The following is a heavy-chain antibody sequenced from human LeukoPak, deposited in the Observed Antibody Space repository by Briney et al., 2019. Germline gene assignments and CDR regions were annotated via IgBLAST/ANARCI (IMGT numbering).Heavy chain of an antibody. CDR3: LVAANQEFGY. Sequence: PGGSLRLSCAASGFTFSSSAMHWVRQAPGKGLEWVGRIRRKANSYATAYAASVKGRFTISRDDSKNTAYLQMNSLKTEDTAVYYCLVAANQEFGYWGQGTLVTVSS. J-gene: IGHJ4*02. CDR1: GFTFSSSA. CDR2: IRRKANSYAT. D-gene: IGHD2-15*01. V-gene: IGHV3-73*01.